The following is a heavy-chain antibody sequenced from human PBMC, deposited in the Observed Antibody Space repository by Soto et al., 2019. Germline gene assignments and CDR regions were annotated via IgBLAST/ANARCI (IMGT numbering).Heavy chain of an antibody. J-gene: IGHJ3*02. D-gene: IGHD6-13*01. CDR2: IYHSGST. Sequence: PSETLSLTGAVSGGTISSSNWWSWVRHPPGKGLEWIGEIYHSGSTNYKTSLKSRVTISVDKSKSQFSLKLNFVTAADTAVYYCARFRSWDRGRAFDIWGQGTMVTVSS. V-gene: IGHV4-4*02. CDR1: GGTISSSNW. CDR3: ARFRSWDRGRAFDI.